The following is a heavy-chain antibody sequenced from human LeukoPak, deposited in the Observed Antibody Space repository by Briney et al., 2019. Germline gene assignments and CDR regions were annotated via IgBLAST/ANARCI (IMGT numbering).Heavy chain of an antibody. Sequence: GGSLRLSCAASGFTFNSYALHWVRQAPGKGLEWVTVIARDGRDKKYADSVKGRFTISRDNSKNTLSLQMNSLRPEDTAVYYCARDQAAAARYYFDDWGQGTLVTVSS. CDR1: GFTFNSYA. CDR2: IARDGRDK. CDR3: ARDQAAAARYYFDD. V-gene: IGHV3-30*04. J-gene: IGHJ4*02. D-gene: IGHD6-13*01.